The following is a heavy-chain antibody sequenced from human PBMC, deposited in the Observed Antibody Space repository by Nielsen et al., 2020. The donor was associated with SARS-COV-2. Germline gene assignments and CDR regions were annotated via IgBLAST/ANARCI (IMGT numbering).Heavy chain of an antibody. V-gene: IGHV3-43*01. Sequence: GVLKISCAASGFTFDDYTMHWVRQAPGKGLEWVSLISWDGGSTYYADSVKGRFTISRDNSKNSLYLQMNSLRTEDTALYYCASLYGDYSHGYWGQGALVTVSS. CDR3: ASLYGDYSHGY. J-gene: IGHJ4*02. CDR2: ISWDGGST. CDR1: GFTFDDYT. D-gene: IGHD4-17*01.